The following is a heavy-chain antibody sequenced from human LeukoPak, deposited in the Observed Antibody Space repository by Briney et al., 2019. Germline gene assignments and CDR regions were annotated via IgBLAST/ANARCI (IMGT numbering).Heavy chain of an antibody. Sequence: PGGSLRLSCVASGFIFTNYGMQWVRQAPGKGLEGVAFIRHDGRGQFFADSVKGRFIISRDNSNNTVFLQMSSLRIEDTAVYYCAKPLPLYSSSADYMDVWGTGTTVTVSS. D-gene: IGHD6-6*01. V-gene: IGHV3-30*02. CDR1: GFIFTNYG. CDR2: IRHDGRGQ. CDR3: AKPLPLYSSSADYMDV. J-gene: IGHJ6*03.